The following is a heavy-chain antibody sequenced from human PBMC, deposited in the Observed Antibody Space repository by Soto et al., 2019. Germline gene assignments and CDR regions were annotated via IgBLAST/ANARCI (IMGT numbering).Heavy chain of an antibody. D-gene: IGHD5-12*01. J-gene: IGHJ4*02. CDR3: AKDPAELGATSLDY. CDR1: GFTFSSYA. Sequence: GGSLRLSCAASGFTFSSYAMSWVRQAPGKGLEWVSAISGSGGSTYYADSVKGRFTISRDNSKNTLYLQMNSLRAEDTAVYYCAKDPAELGATSLDYWGQGTLVTVSS. V-gene: IGHV3-23*01. CDR2: ISGSGGST.